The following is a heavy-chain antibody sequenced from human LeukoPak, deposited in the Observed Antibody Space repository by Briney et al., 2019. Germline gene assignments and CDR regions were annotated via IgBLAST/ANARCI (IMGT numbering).Heavy chain of an antibody. V-gene: IGHV3-30*18. D-gene: IGHD6-13*01. J-gene: IGHJ3*02. CDR1: EFTFSRHD. CDR2: ISYDGSNK. Sequence: PGGSLRLSCVASEFTFSRHDMNWVRQAPGKGLEWVAVISYDGSNKYYADSVKGRFTISRDNSKSTLYLQMNSLRTEDTAVYYCAKGVSSSWSNDAFDIWGQGTMVTVSS. CDR3: AKGVSSSWSNDAFDI.